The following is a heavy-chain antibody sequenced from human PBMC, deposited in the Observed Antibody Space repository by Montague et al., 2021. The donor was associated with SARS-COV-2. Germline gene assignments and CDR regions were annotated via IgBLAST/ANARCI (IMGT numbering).Heavy chain of an antibody. D-gene: IGHD6-19*01. J-gene: IGHJ3*02. CDR2: INPNSGGT. CDR1: GYTFTAYY. Sequence: SVKVSCKASGYTFTAYYIHWVRQAPGQGLEWMGWINPNSGGTNYAQKFQGRVTMTRDTSISTSYMELSRLRSDDTAVYYCAGVLQVEGWYDAFDIWGQGPMVTVSS. V-gene: IGHV1-2*02. CDR3: AGVLQVEGWYDAFDI.